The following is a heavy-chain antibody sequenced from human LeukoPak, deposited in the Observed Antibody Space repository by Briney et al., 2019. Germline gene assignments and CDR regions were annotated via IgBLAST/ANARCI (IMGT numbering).Heavy chain of an antibody. D-gene: IGHD3-3*01. V-gene: IGHV3-7*01. CDR2: IKQDGSEK. J-gene: IGHJ4*02. CDR3: ARDTTRITIFGVVIIPFEY. CDR1: GFTFSSYW. Sequence: GGSLRLSCAASGFTFSSYWMSWVRQAPGKGLEWVVNIKQDGSEKYYVDSVKGRFTISRDNAKNSLYLQMNSLRAEDTAVYYCARDTTRITIFGVVIIPFEYWGQGTLVTVSS.